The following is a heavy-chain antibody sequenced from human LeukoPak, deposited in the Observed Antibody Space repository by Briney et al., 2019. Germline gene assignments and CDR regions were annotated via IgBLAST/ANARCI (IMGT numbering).Heavy chain of an antibody. CDR2: INSSGGST. Sequence: ASVKVSCKASGYTFTSYYMHCVRHAPGQALEWMGIINSSGGSTSYAQKFEGRVTMTRDTSTSTVYMELSSLSSEDTAVYYCARLLLDLYCSSTSGLNDAFDVWGQGTMVTVSS. J-gene: IGHJ3*01. D-gene: IGHD2-2*01. CDR1: GYTFTSYY. CDR3: ARLLLDLYCSSTSGLNDAFDV. V-gene: IGHV1-46*01.